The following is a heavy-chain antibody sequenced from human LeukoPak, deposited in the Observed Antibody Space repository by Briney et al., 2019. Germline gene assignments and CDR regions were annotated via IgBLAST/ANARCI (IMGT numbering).Heavy chain of an antibody. CDR1: GGSISSGDYY. V-gene: IGHV4-30-4*08. Sequence: PSQTLSLTCTVSGGSISSGDYYWSWIRQPPGKGLEWSGYIYYSGSTYYNPSLKRRVTISVDTPKHQLSLTLTSVTAADTAVYYCARDALYSYGYSYFDYWGRGTLVTVSS. J-gene: IGHJ4*02. CDR3: ARDALYSYGYSYFDY. D-gene: IGHD5-18*01. CDR2: IYYSGST.